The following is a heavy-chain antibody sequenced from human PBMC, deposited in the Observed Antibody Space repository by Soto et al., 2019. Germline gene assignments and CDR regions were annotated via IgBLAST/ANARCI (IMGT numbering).Heavy chain of an antibody. CDR1: GVSVISGSYY. CDR3: AREGERGALPGY. J-gene: IGHJ4*02. CDR2: IYYSGST. D-gene: IGHD1-26*01. Sequence: SETLSLTCTVSGVSVISGSYYWILIRQPPGKGLEWIGYIYYSGSTNYNPSLKSRVTISVDTSKNQFSLKLSSVTAADTAVYYCAREGERGALPGYWGQGTLVTVSS. V-gene: IGHV4-61*01.